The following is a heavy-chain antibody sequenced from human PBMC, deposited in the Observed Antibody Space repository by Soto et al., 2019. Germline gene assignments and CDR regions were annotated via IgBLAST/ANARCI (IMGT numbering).Heavy chain of an antibody. CDR2: TYYRSNWYT. J-gene: IGHJ5*01. Sequence: PSQTLSLTCAISGDSVSTNSATWAWIRQSPSRGLEWLGRTYYRSNWYTDYAVSVKGRITISPDTSNNQLSLQLNSVTPDDTAVYYCARLIGNSWLDSWGQGTLVTVS. CDR1: GDSVSTNSAT. V-gene: IGHV6-1*01. CDR3: ARLIGNSWLDS. D-gene: IGHD2-8*01.